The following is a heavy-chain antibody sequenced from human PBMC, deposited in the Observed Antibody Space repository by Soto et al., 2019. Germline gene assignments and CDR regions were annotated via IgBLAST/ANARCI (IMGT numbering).Heavy chain of an antibody. D-gene: IGHD3-10*01. CDR2: ISAYNGNT. CDR1: GYTFTSYG. CDR3: ARDMLLWFGELRDY. Sequence: ASVKVSCKVSGYTFTSYGISWVRQAPGQGLEWMGWISAYNGNTNYAQRLQGRVTMTTDTSTSTAYMELRSLRSDDTAVYYCARDMLLWFGELRDYWGQGTLVTVSS. J-gene: IGHJ4*02. V-gene: IGHV1-18*04.